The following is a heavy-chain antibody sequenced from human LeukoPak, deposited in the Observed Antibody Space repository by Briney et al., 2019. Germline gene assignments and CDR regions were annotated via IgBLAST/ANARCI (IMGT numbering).Heavy chain of an antibody. CDR1: GGSISSGGYY. CDR3: ARARRGGDYYGSGSYYEDY. D-gene: IGHD3-10*01. CDR2: IYYSGST. Sequence: SETLSLTCTVSGGSISSGGYYWSWIRQHPGKGLEWIGYIYYSGSTYYNPSLKSRVTISVDTSKNQFSLKLSSVTAADTAVYYCARARRGGDYYGSGSYYEDYWGQGTLVTVSS. J-gene: IGHJ4*02. V-gene: IGHV4-31*03.